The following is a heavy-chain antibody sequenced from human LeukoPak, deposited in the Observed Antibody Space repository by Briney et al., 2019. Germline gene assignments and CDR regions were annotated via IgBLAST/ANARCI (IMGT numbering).Heavy chain of an antibody. CDR2: ISGSGGST. V-gene: IGHV3-23*01. Sequence: PGGSLRLSCAASGFTFSSYAMSWVRQAPGKGLEWVSAISGSGGSTYHADSVKGRFTISRDNSKNTLYLQMNSLRAEDTAVYYCAKPRIAVVPVAPFDYWGQGTLVTVSS. J-gene: IGHJ4*02. CDR1: GFTFSSYA. CDR3: AKPRIAVVPVAPFDY. D-gene: IGHD6-19*01.